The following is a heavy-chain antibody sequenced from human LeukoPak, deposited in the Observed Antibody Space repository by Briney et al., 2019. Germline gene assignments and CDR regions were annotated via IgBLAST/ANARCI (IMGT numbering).Heavy chain of an antibody. V-gene: IGHV4-39*01. CDR2: IYYSGST. J-gene: IGHJ4*02. Sequence: SETLSLTCTVSGGSISSSNFYWGWIRQPPGKGLEWIGSIYYSGSTYYNPSLKSRVTISVDTSKNQFSLKLSSVTAADTAVYYCARQSVVVAAYLDYWGQGTLVTVSS. CDR1: GGSISSSNFY. D-gene: IGHD2-15*01. CDR3: ARQSVVVAAYLDY.